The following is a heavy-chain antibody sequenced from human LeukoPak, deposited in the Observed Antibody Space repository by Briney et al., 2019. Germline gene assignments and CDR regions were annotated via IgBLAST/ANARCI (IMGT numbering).Heavy chain of an antibody. Sequence: PGGSLRLSCEASGFTFSTYNMNWVRQAPGKRLEWVSSITSSSSYAFYADSVKGRFTISRDNAKSSLYLQMNNLRADDTAVYYCARDPYSGHYGNDYYYYKDVWGKETTVTISS. CDR2: ITSSSSYA. CDR1: GFTFSTYN. CDR3: ARDPYSGHYGNDYYYYKDV. V-gene: IGHV3-21*01. D-gene: IGHD5-12*01. J-gene: IGHJ6*03.